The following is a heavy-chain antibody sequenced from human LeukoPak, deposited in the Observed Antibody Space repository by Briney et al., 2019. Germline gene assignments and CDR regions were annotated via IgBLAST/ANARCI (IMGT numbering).Heavy chain of an antibody. CDR3: AGNVDTAIVS. Sequence: PSQTLSLTCTVSGGSISSGDYYWSWIRQPPGKGLEWIGYIYYSGTTSYNPSLKSRVTISVDTSKNQLSLKLSSVTAADTAVYYCAGNVDTAIVSWGQGTLVTVSS. CDR2: IYYSGTT. CDR1: GGSISSGDYY. V-gene: IGHV4-30-4*01. D-gene: IGHD5-18*01. J-gene: IGHJ5*02.